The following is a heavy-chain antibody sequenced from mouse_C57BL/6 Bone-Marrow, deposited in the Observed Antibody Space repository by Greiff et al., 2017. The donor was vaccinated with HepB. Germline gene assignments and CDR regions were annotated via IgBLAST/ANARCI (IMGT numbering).Heavy chain of an antibody. CDR2: ISYDGSN. D-gene: IGHD1-2*01. Sequence: EVQRVESGPGLVKPSQSLSLTCSVTGYSITSGYYWNWIRQFPGNKLEWMGYISYDGSNNYNPSLKNRISITRDTSKNQFFLKLNSVTTEDTATYYCAREITTAAMDYWGQGTSVTVSS. J-gene: IGHJ4*01. CDR1: GYSITSGYY. CDR3: AREITTAAMDY. V-gene: IGHV3-6*01.